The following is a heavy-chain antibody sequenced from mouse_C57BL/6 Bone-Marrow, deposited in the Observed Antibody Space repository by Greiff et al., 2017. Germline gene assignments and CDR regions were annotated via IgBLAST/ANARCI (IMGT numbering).Heavy chain of an antibody. J-gene: IGHJ4*01. CDR2: INPYNGGT. D-gene: IGHD1-1*01. CDR1: GYTFTDYY. CDR3: ARPYGYAMDY. V-gene: IGHV1-19*01. Sequence: VQLQQSGPVLVKPGASVTMSCKASGYTFTDYYMNWVKQSHGKSLEWIGDINPYNGGTSYNQKFKGKATLTVDKSSSTAYMELNSLASEDSAVYYCARPYGYAMDYWGQGTSVTVSS.